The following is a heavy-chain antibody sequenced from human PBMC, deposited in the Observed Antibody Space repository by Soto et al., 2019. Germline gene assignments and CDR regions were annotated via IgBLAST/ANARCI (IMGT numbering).Heavy chain of an antibody. CDR2: IRGVGGST. CDR3: AKDPSTTNRPISIDY. CDR1: GFTFNNYA. V-gene: IGHV3-23*01. J-gene: IGHJ4*02. D-gene: IGHD3-3*02. Sequence: HPGGSLRLSCAASGFTFNNYAMHWVRQAPGKGLEWVSTIRGVGGSTYYTDSVKGRFTISRDNSKNTLYLQMNSLRAEDTAVYYCAKDPSTTNRPISIDYWGQGTLVTVSS.